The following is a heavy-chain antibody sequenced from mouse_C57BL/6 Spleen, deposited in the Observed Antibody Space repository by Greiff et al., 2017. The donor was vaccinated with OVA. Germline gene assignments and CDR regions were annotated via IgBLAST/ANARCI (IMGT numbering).Heavy chain of an antibody. J-gene: IGHJ2*01. Sequence: VQLQQSGAELVRPGASVTLSCKASGYTFTDYEMHWVKQTPVHGLEWIGAIDPETGGTAYNQKFKGKAILTADKSSSTAYMELRSLTSEDSAVYYCTREEGYYEHWGQGTTLTVSS. CDR3: TREEGYYEH. CDR2: IDPETGGT. CDR1: GYTFTDYE. V-gene: IGHV1-15*01.